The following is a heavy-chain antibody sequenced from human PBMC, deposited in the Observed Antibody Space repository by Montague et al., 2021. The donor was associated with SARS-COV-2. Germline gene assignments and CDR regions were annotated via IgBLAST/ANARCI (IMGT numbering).Heavy chain of an antibody. CDR3: ARVVRYYDFWCGYTEYYYYGMDV. D-gene: IGHD3-3*01. CDR1: GGSISSYF. Sequence: SETLSLTCTVSGGSISSYFWSWIRQPPGKGLEWIGSIYYSGTTNYSPSLKSRVTISVDTSKNQFSLKLSSVTAADTAVYYCARVVRYYDFWCGYTEYYYYGMDVWGQGTTVTVSS. V-gene: IGHV4-59*01. J-gene: IGHJ6*02. CDR2: IYYSGTT.